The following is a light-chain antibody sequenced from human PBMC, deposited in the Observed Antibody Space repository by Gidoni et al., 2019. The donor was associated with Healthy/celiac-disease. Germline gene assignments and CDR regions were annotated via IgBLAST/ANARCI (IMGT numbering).Light chain of an antibody. CDR3: SSYTSSSSYV. CDR1: SSDVGGYNY. CDR2: EVS. Sequence: QSALTPPSSGSWSPGQSITISCTGTSSDVGGYNYVSWYQQHPGKAPKLMIYEVSNRPSGVSNRFSGSKSGNTASLTISGLQAEDEADYYCSSYTSSSSYVFGTGTKVTV. J-gene: IGLJ1*01. V-gene: IGLV2-14*01.